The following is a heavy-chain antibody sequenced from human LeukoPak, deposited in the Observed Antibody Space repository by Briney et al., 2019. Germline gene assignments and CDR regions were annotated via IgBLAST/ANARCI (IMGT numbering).Heavy chain of an antibody. V-gene: IGHV1-8*02. J-gene: IGHJ4*02. CDR1: GYTFTSYY. Sequence: ASVKVSCKASGYTFTSYYMHWVRQATGQGLEWMGWMSPNSGDTGYAQEFQGRVTMTRNTAISTAYMELSSLRSEDTAVYYCARGPTDTGDFDYWGQGTLLTVSS. CDR2: MSPNSGDT. D-gene: IGHD7-27*01. CDR3: ARGPTDTGDFDY.